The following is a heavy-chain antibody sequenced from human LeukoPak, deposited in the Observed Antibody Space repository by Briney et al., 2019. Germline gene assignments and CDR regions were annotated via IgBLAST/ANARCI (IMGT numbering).Heavy chain of an antibody. CDR3: ARVRGRWLQAFDY. Sequence: ASVKVSCKASGGTFSSYAISWVRQATGQGLEWMGWMNPNSGNTGYAQKFQGRVTMTRNTSISTAYMELSSLRSEDTAVYYCARVRGRWLQAFDYWGQGTLVTVSS. V-gene: IGHV1-8*02. J-gene: IGHJ4*02. CDR2: MNPNSGNT. D-gene: IGHD5-24*01. CDR1: GGTFSSYA.